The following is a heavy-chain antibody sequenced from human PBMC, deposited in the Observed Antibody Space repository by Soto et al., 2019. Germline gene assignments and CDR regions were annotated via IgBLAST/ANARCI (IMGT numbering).Heavy chain of an antibody. J-gene: IGHJ4*02. V-gene: IGHV3-7*01. Sequence: GGSLRLSCSASGFTFSSYAMHWFRQAPGKGLEYLANINKDGSEKYYVDSVKGRFTISRDNAKNSLYLQMNSLRAEDTAVYYCARDPNDYWGLGTLVTVSS. CDR1: GFTFSSYA. CDR3: ARDPNDY. CDR2: INKDGSEK.